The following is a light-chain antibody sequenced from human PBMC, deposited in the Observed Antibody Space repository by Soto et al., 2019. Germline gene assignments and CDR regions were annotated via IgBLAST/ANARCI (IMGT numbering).Light chain of an antibody. Sequence: EIVMTQSPATLSVSPGERATLSCRASQSVSSNLAWYQQKPGQAPRLLIYGASTRATGIPARFSGSGSGTELTLTISSLQSEDFAVYHCQHHGTFGQGTKLEIK. CDR3: QHHGT. J-gene: IGKJ2*02. V-gene: IGKV3-15*01. CDR1: QSVSSN. CDR2: GAS.